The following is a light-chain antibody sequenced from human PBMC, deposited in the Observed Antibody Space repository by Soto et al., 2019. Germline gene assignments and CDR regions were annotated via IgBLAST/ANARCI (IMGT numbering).Light chain of an antibody. J-gene: IGLJ2*01. CDR2: DVT. CDR3: SSYTTSSTL. CDR1: SSDICCNNY. V-gene: IGLV2-14*03. Sequence: QSALTQPASVSGSPGQSITISCTGTSSDICCNNYVSWYQQHPGKAPKLMIYDVTNRPSGVSNRFSGSKSGNTASLTISGLQAEDEADYYCSSYTTSSTLFGGGTKLTVL.